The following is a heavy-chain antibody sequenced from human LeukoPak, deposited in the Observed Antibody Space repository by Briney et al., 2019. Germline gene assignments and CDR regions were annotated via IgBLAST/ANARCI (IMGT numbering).Heavy chain of an antibody. Sequence: ASVKVSCKASGYTFTGYYVHWVRQAPGQGLEWMGWINPNSGGTNYAQKFQGKVTMTRDTSISTAYMELSRLRSDDTAVYYCARGDHYDILTGYQTPSHLSDYWGQGTLVTVSS. V-gene: IGHV1-2*02. CDR3: ARGDHYDILTGYQTPSHLSDY. CDR2: INPNSGGT. J-gene: IGHJ4*02. CDR1: GYTFTGYY. D-gene: IGHD3-9*01.